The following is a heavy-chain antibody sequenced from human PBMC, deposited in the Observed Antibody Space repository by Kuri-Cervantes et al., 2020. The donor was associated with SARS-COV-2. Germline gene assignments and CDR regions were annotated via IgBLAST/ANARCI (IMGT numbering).Heavy chain of an antibody. CDR2: INPNSGGT. CDR3: AMYFYGSGNYHDTLDK. CDR1: GYTFTGYY. V-gene: IGHV1-2*04. Sequence: ASVKVSCKASGYTFTGYYMHWVRQAPGQGLEWMGWINPNSGGTNYAQKFQGWVTMTRDTSISTVYMELSRLRSEDTAVYYCAMYFYGSGNYHDTLDKWGQGTLVTVSS. J-gene: IGHJ4*02. D-gene: IGHD3-10*01.